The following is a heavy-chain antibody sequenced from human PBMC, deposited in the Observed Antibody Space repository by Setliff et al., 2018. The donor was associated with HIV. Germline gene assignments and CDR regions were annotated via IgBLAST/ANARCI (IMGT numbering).Heavy chain of an antibody. CDR2: ISAYNGNT. V-gene: IGHV1-18*01. CDR3: ATPGVGAGAFDI. Sequence: ASVKVSCKASGYTFTSYGISWVRQAPGQGLEWMGWISAYNGNTSYAQKLQGRVTMTTDTSTSTAYMELRGLRSDDTAVYYCATPGVGAGAFDIWGRGTMVTVSS. J-gene: IGHJ3*02. CDR1: GYTFTSYG. D-gene: IGHD3-10*01.